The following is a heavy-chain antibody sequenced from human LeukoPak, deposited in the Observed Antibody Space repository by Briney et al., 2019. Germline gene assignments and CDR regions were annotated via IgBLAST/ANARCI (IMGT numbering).Heavy chain of an antibody. V-gene: IGHV1-24*01. CDR3: ATATVLRFLEWLFDY. J-gene: IGHJ4*02. CDR1: GYTLTELS. D-gene: IGHD3-3*01. Sequence: ASVKVSCKVSGYTLTELSMHWVRRAPGKGLEWMGGFDPEDGETIYAQKFQGRVTMTEDTSTDTAYMELSSLRSEDTAVYYCATATVLRFLEWLFDYWGQGTLVTVSS. CDR2: FDPEDGET.